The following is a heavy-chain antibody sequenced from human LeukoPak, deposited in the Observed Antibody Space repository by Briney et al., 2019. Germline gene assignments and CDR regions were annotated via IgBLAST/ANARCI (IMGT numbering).Heavy chain of an antibody. D-gene: IGHD5-18*01. V-gene: IGHV1-69*04. CDR3: ARGGYSYGGDY. CDR2: IIPILGIA. Sequence: ASVKVSCKASGGTFSSYAISWVRQAPGQGLEWMGRIIPILGIANYAQKFQGRVTITADKSTSTAYMELSSLRSEDTAVYYCARGGYSYGGDYWGQGTLVTVSS. CDR1: GGTFSSYA. J-gene: IGHJ4*02.